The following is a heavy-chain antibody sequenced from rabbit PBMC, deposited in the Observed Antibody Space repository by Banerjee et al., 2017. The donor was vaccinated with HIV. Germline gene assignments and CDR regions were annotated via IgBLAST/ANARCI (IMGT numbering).Heavy chain of an antibody. CDR1: GFDFSSGYD. D-gene: IGHD4-2*01. Sequence: QEQLKESGGGLVQPGGSLKLSCKASGFDFSSGYDMCWVRQAPGKGLEWIGCIYTGDGNSYHANWAKGRFTISKTSSTTGTLQMTSLTAADTATYFCARGDAGSRYAFNLWGPGTLVTVS. V-gene: IGHV1S45*01. J-gene: IGHJ4*01. CDR2: IYTGDGNS. CDR3: ARGDAGSRYAFNL.